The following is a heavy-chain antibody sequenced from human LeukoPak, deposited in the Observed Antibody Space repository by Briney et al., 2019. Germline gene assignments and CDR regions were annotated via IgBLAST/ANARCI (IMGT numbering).Heavy chain of an antibody. D-gene: IGHD1-7*01. CDR3: ARDRRTGTTGNWFDP. J-gene: IGHJ5*02. Sequence: GRSLRLSCAASGFTFSSYAMHWVRQAPGKGLEWVAVISYDGSNKYYADSVKGRFTIPRDNSKNTLYLQMNSLRAEDTAVYYCARDRRTGTTGNWFDPWGQGTLVTVSS. CDR1: GFTFSSYA. V-gene: IGHV3-30*01. CDR2: ISYDGSNK.